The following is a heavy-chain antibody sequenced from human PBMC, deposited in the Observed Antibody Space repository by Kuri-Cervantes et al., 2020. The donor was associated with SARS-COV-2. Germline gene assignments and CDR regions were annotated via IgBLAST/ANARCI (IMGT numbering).Heavy chain of an antibody. Sequence: GESLKISCAASGFTFSSYSMNWVRQAPGKGLEWVSSISSSSSYIYYADSVKGRFTISRDNAKNSLYLQMNSLRAEDTAVYYCARGYGYNLPYFDYWGQGTLVTVSS. CDR2: ISSSSSYI. J-gene: IGHJ4*02. D-gene: IGHD1-1*01. CDR3: ARGYGYNLPYFDY. CDR1: GFTFSSYS. V-gene: IGHV3-21*01.